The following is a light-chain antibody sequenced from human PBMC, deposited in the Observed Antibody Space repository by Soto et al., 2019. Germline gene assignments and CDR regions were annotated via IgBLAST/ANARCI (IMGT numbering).Light chain of an antibody. V-gene: IGKV3-15*01. Sequence: DIEMTQSPATLSVSPGERATLFCRASQSLGDNLAWYQQKPGQAPRLLIYGASSRATDIPARFSGSGFGTAFTLTISGLQSEDFAVYYCQQYNYWPLTFGQGTKLEIK. J-gene: IGKJ2*01. CDR1: QSLGDN. CDR3: QQYNYWPLT. CDR2: GAS.